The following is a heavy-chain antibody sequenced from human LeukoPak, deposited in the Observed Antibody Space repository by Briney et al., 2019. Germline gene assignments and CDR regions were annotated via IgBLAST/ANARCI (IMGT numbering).Heavy chain of an antibody. CDR3: ANLAVAGNDAFDI. V-gene: IGHV5-51*01. CDR2: IYPGDSDT. D-gene: IGHD6-19*01. CDR1: GYSFTSYW. Sequence: GESLKISCKGSGYSFTSYWIGWVRQMPGKGLEWMGTIYPGDSDTRYSPSFQGQVTISADKSISTAYLQWSSLKASDTAMYYCANLAVAGNDAFDIWGQGTMVTVSS. J-gene: IGHJ3*02.